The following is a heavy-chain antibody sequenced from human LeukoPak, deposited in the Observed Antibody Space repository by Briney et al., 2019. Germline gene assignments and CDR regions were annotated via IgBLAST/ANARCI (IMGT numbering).Heavy chain of an antibody. V-gene: IGHV4-59*02. J-gene: IGHJ4*02. CDR1: GGSVSGYY. D-gene: IGHD3-10*01. CDR2: SYYSGST. Sequence: PSETLSLTCTVSGGSVSGYYWSWVRQPPGKGLEWIGYSYYSGSTNYNPSLKSRVTTSVDTSNNQFSLKLSSVTAADTAVYYCARYGNPDRSGNYDYWGQGTLVTVSS. CDR3: ARYGNPDRSGNYDY.